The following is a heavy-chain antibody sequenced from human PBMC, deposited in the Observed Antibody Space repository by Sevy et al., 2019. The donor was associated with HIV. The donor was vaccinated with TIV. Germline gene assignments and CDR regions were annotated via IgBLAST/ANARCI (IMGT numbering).Heavy chain of an antibody. CDR3: ARAIPLGRDIVVVPAAQDAFDI. CDR1: GGTFSSYA. V-gene: IGHV1-69*13. D-gene: IGHD2-2*01. Sequence: ASVKVSCKASGGTFSSYAISWVRQAPGQGLEWMGGIIPIFGTANYAQKFQGRVTITADESTSTAYMELSSLRSEDTAVYYCARAIPLGRDIVVVPAAQDAFDIWGQGTMVTVSS. J-gene: IGHJ3*02. CDR2: IIPIFGTA.